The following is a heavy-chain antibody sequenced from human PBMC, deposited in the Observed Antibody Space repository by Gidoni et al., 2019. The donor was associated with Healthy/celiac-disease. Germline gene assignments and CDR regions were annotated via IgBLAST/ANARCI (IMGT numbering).Heavy chain of an antibody. Sequence: QVQLVQSGVEVKKPGSSVTVFCTASGGTFSSYAIRWVRQGPGQGIKWMGGTTPIVGTANYAQKFQAKVTITANESTSTAYVELNSLRSEDTGVYYCAEALYPQGITALVTLGMDVWGQGTTVTVSS. CDR3: AEALYPQGITALVTLGMDV. CDR2: TTPIVGTA. V-gene: IGHV1-69*12. J-gene: IGHJ6*02. D-gene: IGHD5-18*01. CDR1: GGTFSSYA.